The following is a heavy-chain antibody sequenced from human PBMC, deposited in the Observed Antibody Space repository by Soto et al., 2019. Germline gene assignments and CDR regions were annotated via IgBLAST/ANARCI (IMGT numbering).Heavy chain of an antibody. CDR2: IIPIFGTA. D-gene: IGHD2-15*01. V-gene: IGHV1-69*01. J-gene: IGHJ6*02. CDR1: GGTFSSCA. Sequence: QVQLVQSGAEVKKPGSSVKVSCKASGGTFSSCAISWVRQAPGQGLEWMGGIIPIFGTANYAQKFQGRVTITADESTSTAYMELSSLRSEETAVYYCARGLDHCSGGSCYSSGYYYYGMDVWGQGTTVTVSS. CDR3: ARGLDHCSGGSCYSSGYYYYGMDV.